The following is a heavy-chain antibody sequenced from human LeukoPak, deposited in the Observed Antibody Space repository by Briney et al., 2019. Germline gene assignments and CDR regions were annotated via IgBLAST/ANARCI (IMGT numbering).Heavy chain of an antibody. V-gene: IGHV4-59*01. D-gene: IGHD7-27*01. J-gene: IGHJ5*01. CDR1: GDSINSYY. CDR2: THYGENT. CDR3: ARDLHLGWFDS. Sequence: SETLSLTCTVSGDSINSYYWNWIRQPPGKGLEWIGYTHYGENTNYNPSLKSRVTISLDTSRKFFSLNLSSVTAADTAVYYCARDLHLGWFDSWGQGTLVHVSS.